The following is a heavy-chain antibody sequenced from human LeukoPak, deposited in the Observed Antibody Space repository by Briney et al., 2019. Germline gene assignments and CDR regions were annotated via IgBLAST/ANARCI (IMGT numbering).Heavy chain of an antibody. CDR3: ARRRAAPNWFDP. V-gene: IGHV1-8*01. D-gene: IGHD6-6*01. CDR1: GYTFTSYD. Sequence: ASVKVSCKASGYTFTSYDINWVRQATGQGPEWMGWMNPNSGNTGYAQKFQGRVTMTRNTSISTAYMELSSLRSEDTAVYYCARRRAAPNWFDPWGQGTLVTVSS. CDR2: MNPNSGNT. J-gene: IGHJ5*02.